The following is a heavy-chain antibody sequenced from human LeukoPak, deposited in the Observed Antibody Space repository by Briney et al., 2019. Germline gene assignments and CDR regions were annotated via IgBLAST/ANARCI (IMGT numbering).Heavy chain of an antibody. CDR2: ISGSGGST. Sequence: GGSLRLTCAASGFTFSSYAMSWVRQAPGKGLEWVSAISGSGGSTYYADSVKGRFTISRDNSKNTLYLQMNSLRAEDTAVYYCAKGIAVAGEFDYWGQGTLVTVSS. CDR1: GFTFSSYA. D-gene: IGHD6-19*01. V-gene: IGHV3-23*01. J-gene: IGHJ4*02. CDR3: AKGIAVAGEFDY.